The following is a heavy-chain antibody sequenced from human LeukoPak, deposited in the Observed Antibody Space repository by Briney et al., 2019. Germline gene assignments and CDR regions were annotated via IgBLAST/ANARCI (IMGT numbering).Heavy chain of an antibody. CDR2: ISSSWST. Sequence: SQTLSLTCTVSGDSISSRDYYWSWIRQPAGKGLEWIGRISSSWSTNYNTSLKSPVTISVDTSKNQFSLKLSSVTAADTAVYFCARGPYSYDSSGAFDIWGQGTMVTVSS. CDR3: ARGPYSYDSSGAFDI. V-gene: IGHV4-61*02. D-gene: IGHD3-22*01. J-gene: IGHJ3*02. CDR1: GDSISSRDYY.